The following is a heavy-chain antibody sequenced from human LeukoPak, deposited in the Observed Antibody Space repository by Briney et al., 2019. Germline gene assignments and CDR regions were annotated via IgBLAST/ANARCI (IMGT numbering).Heavy chain of an antibody. CDR2: ISSSSSYI. V-gene: IGHV3-21*01. Sequence: PGGSLRLSCAASGFTFSSYSMNWVRQAPGKGLERVSSISSSSSYIYYADSVKGRFTISRDNAKNSLYLQMNSLRAEDTAVYYCARVGTYYDFWSGYYSYGMDVWGQGTTVTVSS. CDR3: ARVGTYYDFWSGYYSYGMDV. CDR1: GFTFSSYS. D-gene: IGHD3-3*01. J-gene: IGHJ6*02.